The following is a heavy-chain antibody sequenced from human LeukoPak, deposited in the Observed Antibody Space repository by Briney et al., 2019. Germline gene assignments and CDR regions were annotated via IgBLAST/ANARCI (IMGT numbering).Heavy chain of an antibody. CDR3: ARRRDAYNDAFDI. CDR1: GGSIKRGKYY. J-gene: IGHJ3*02. Sequence: SQTLSLTCSVSGGSIKRGKYYWRWLGQPAGTGLEWVGRMYNTGNTNYNLTLKSRVSMSLDPSKNHFSLRLNSVTAADTAVYYCARRRDAYNDAFDIWGQGTMVVVSS. CDR2: MYNTGNT. D-gene: IGHD5-24*01. V-gene: IGHV4-61*02.